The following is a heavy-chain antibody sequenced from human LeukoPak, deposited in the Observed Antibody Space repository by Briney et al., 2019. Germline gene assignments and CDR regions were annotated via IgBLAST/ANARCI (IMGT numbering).Heavy chain of an antibody. CDR1: GFTVSSNY. V-gene: IGHV3-21*01. CDR3: ARGFGIVGASYDY. J-gene: IGHJ4*02. Sequence: GGSLRLSCAASGFTVSSNYMSWVRQAPGKGLEWVSSISSSSSYIYYADSVKGRFTISRDNAKNSLYLQMNSLRAEDTAVYYCARGFGIVGASYDYWGQGTLVTVSS. CDR2: ISSSSSYI. D-gene: IGHD1-26*01.